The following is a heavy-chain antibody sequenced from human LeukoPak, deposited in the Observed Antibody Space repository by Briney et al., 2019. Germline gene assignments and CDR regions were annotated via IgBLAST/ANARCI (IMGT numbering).Heavy chain of an antibody. V-gene: IGHV3-33*04. CDR3: ARDAQRGFDYSNSLKY. CDR1: GFIFSHYG. CDR2: IWREGSNR. D-gene: IGHD4-11*01. J-gene: IGHJ4*01. Sequence: GRSLRLAWEAAGFIFSHYGMHWVRQAPGKGLEWVAVIWREGSNRFYAGSVKGRFTISRDNSQNTVFLEMASLRAEDTAMYYCARDAQRGFDYSNSLKYWGHGTLVTVSS.